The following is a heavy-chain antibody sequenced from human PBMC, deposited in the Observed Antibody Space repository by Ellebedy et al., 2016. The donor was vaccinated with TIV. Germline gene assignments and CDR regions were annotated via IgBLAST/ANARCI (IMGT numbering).Heavy chain of an antibody. V-gene: IGHV3-9*01. J-gene: IGHJ4*02. D-gene: IGHD1-26*01. CDR2: ISWNSGTR. CDR1: GFIFDNYA. Sequence: SLKISCAASGFIFDNYAMHWVRQAPGKGLEWVSGISWNSGTRYYADSVKGRFTISRDNAENSLYLQMNSLRAEDTAVYYCARDSWDRTVDYWGQGTLVTVSS. CDR3: ARDSWDRTVDY.